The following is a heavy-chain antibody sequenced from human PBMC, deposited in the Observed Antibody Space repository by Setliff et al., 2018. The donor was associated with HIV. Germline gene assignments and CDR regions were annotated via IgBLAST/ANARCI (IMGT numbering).Heavy chain of an antibody. D-gene: IGHD3-10*01. CDR2: ISYDGSNK. V-gene: IGHV3-30*04. J-gene: IGHJ4*02. Sequence: PGGSLRLSCAASGFTFSSYAMHWVRQAPGKGLEWVAVISYDGSNKYSADSVKGRFTISRDNSKNTLYLQMNSLRAEDTAVYYCATGRMGHFDYWGQGTLVTVS. CDR3: ATGRMGHFDY. CDR1: GFTFSSYA.